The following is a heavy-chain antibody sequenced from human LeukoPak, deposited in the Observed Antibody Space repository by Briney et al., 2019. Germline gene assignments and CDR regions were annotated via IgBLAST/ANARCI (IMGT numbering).Heavy chain of an antibody. Sequence: GRSLRLSCAASGFTFSSYGMHWVRQAPGKGLEWVAVIWYDGSNKYYADSVKGRFTISRDNAKNTLYLQMNSLRAEDTAVYYCARDDAFRGVAMDVWGQGTTVTVSS. CDR2: IWYDGSNK. CDR3: ARDDAFRGVAMDV. CDR1: GFTFSSYG. D-gene: IGHD3-16*01. J-gene: IGHJ6*01. V-gene: IGHV3-33*01.